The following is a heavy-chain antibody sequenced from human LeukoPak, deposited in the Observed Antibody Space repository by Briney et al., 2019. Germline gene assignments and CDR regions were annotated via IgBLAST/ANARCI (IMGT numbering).Heavy chain of an antibody. CDR3: ASLDYDILTGYYISGY. D-gene: IGHD3-9*01. CDR2: INPNSGGT. V-gene: IGHV1-2*02. CDR1: GYTFTGYY. Sequence: ASVKVSCKASGYTFTGYYMHWVRQAPGQGLEWMGWINPNSGGTNYAQKLQGRVTMTTDTSSSTAYMELRSLRSDDTAVYYCASLDYDILTGYYISGYWGQGTLVTVSS. J-gene: IGHJ4*02.